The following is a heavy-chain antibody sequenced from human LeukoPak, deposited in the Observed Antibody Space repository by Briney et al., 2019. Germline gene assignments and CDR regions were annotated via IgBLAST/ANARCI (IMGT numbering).Heavy chain of an antibody. CDR1: GGSISSNY. CDR3: AKLVSSGWYYDY. CDR2: IYYSGST. D-gene: IGHD6-19*01. J-gene: IGHJ4*02. V-gene: IGHV4-59*08. Sequence: SETLSLTCTVSGGSISSNYWSWIRQPPGKGLQSIGYIYYSGSTNYNPSLKSRVTMSVDTSKNQFSLKVSSVTAADTAVYYCAKLVSSGWYYDYWGQGTLVTVSS.